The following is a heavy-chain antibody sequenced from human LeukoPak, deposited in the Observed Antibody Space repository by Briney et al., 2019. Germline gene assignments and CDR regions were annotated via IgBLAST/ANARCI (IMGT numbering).Heavy chain of an antibody. Sequence: GRSLRLSCAASGFTFSSYGMHWVRQAPGKGLEWVAVISYDGSNKYYADSVKGRFTISRNNSKNTLYLQMNSLRAEDTAVYYCVKEDYVPFDYWGQGTLVTVSS. CDR1: GFTFSSYG. V-gene: IGHV3-30*18. J-gene: IGHJ4*02. CDR2: ISYDGSNK. D-gene: IGHD4-17*01. CDR3: VKEDYVPFDY.